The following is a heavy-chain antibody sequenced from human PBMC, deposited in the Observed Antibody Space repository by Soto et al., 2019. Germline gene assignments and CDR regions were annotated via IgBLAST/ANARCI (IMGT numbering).Heavy chain of an antibody. Sequence: GGSLILSCAASGFTFSSYAMCWVRQAPGKGLEWVSAISGSGGSTYYADSVKGRFTISRDNSKNTLYLQMNSLRAEDTSVYYCAKGGYSYGFDYWGQGTMVTVSS. CDR3: AKGGYSYGFDY. J-gene: IGHJ4*02. CDR1: GFTFSSYA. D-gene: IGHD5-18*01. V-gene: IGHV3-23*01. CDR2: ISGSGGST.